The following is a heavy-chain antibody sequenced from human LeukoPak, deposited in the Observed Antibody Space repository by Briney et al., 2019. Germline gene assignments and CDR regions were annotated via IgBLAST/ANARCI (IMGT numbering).Heavy chain of an antibody. CDR1: GGSISSGSYY. V-gene: IGHV4-61*02. D-gene: IGHD3-10*01. CDR3: ARSLGFGELWGQIPWFDP. Sequence: SQTLPLTCTVSGGSISSGSYYWSWIRQPAGKGLEWIGRIYTSGSTNYNPSLKSRVTISVDTSKNQFSLKLSSVTAADTAVYYCARSLGFGELWGQIPWFDPWGQGTLVTVSS. CDR2: IYTSGST. J-gene: IGHJ5*02.